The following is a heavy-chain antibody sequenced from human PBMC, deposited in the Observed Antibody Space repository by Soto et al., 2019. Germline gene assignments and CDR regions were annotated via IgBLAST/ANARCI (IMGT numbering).Heavy chain of an antibody. J-gene: IGHJ6*03. V-gene: IGHV4-59*01. D-gene: IGHD3-10*01. CDR1: GGSISSYY. CDR3: ARGGFGELFDAYYYYYYMDV. CDR2: IYYSGST. Sequence: SETLSLTCTVSGGSISSYYWSWIRQPPGKGLEWIGYIYYSGSTNYNPPLKSRVTISVDTSKNQFSLKLSSVTAADTAVYYCARGGFGELFDAYYYYYYMDVWGKGTTVTVSS.